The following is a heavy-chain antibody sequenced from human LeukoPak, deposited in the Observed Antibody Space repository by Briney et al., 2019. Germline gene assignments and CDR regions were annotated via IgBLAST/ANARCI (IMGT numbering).Heavy chain of an antibody. Sequence: SETLSLTCAVSGYSISSGYYWGWIRQPPGKGLEWIGIIYHSGSTYYNPSLKSRVTISVDTSKNHFSLKLSSVTAADTAVYYCARQDITIFGVVITAHFDYGGQGTLVTVSS. CDR1: GYSISSGYY. D-gene: IGHD3-3*01. J-gene: IGHJ4*02. CDR3: ARQDITIFGVVITAHFDY. V-gene: IGHV4-38-2*01. CDR2: IYHSGST.